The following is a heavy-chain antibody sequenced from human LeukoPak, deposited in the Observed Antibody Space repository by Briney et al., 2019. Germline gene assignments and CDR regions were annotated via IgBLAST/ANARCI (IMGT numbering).Heavy chain of an antibody. J-gene: IGHJ6*02. CDR1: GYTFTGYY. Sequence: ASVKVSCKASGYTFTGYYMHWVRQAPGQGLEWIGWINPNSGGTNYAQKFQGRVTMTRDTSISTAYMELSRLRSDDTAVYYCARAGVAVAGTLYGMDVWGRGTTVTVSS. V-gene: IGHV1-2*02. CDR3: ARAGVAVAGTLYGMDV. CDR2: INPNSGGT. D-gene: IGHD6-19*01.